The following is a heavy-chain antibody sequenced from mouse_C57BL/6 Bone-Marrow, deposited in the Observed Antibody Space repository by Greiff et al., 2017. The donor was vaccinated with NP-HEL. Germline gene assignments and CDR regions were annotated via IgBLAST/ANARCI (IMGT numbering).Heavy chain of an antibody. CDR1: GFTFSDYG. CDR2: ISSGSSTI. Sequence: EVKLVESGGGLVKPGGSLKLSCAASGFTFSDYGMHWVRQAPEKGLEWVAYISSGSSTIYYADTVKGRFTISRDNAKNTLFLQMTSLRSEDTAMYYCARNSNCDYWGQGTTLTVSS. J-gene: IGHJ2*01. V-gene: IGHV5-17*01. D-gene: IGHD2-5*01. CDR3: ARNSNCDY.